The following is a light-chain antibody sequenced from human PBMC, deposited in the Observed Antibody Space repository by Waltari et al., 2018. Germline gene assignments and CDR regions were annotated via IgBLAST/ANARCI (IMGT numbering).Light chain of an antibody. CDR3: SSFTRTNSWV. CDR2: DVN. J-gene: IGLJ3*02. V-gene: IGLV2-14*03. Sequence: HSALAQPASVSGSPGQSITIPSTGTSIDVGCYNYVSWYQQQPGKAPRLMIYDVNNRPSGVSNRFSGSKSGNMASLTISGLQAEDEADYYCSSFTRTNSWVFGGGTKLTVL. CDR1: SIDVGCYNY.